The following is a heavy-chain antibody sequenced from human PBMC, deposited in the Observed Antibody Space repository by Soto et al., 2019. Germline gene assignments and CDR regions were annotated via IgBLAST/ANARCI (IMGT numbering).Heavy chain of an antibody. CDR3: ARHPRDDYNYGGSGIFDY. CDR2: MYYSGCS. D-gene: IGHD4-4*01. CDR1: GGSISSRTFW. J-gene: IGHJ4*02. Sequence: QLQLQESGPGLVKPSETLSLTCRVSGGSISSRTFWWAWIRQPPGTGLEWIGAMYYSGCSYSSPSPKSRGTLSVDTSNTQLSLKLNPDTASDTAVYYCARHPRDDYNYGGSGIFDYWGQGTLVTVSS. V-gene: IGHV4-39*01.